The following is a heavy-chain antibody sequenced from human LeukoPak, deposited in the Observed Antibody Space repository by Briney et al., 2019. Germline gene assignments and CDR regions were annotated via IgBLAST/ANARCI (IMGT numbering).Heavy chain of an antibody. J-gene: IGHJ4*02. CDR1: GYTFINYG. Sequence: ASVKVSCKASGYTFINYGISWVRQAPGQGLEWMGWISPYNGNTNYAQKVQGRVTMTTDTSTSTVYMELRSLRSDDTAVYYCARETTVTTGGDYWGLGTLVTVSS. CDR3: ARETTVTTGGDY. CDR2: ISPYNGNT. D-gene: IGHD4-11*01. V-gene: IGHV1-18*01.